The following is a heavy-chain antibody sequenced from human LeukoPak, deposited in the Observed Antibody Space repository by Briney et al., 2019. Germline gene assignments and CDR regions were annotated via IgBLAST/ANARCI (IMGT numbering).Heavy chain of an antibody. V-gene: IGHV1-2*02. CDR2: INPNSGGT. D-gene: IGHD3-22*01. CDR1: GSTFTGYY. Sequence: GASVKVSCKASGSTFTGYYMHWVRQAPGQGLEWMGWINPNSGGTNYAQKFQGRVTMTRDTSISTAYIELSRLRSDDTAVYYCARDADVGYYDSSGQGPFDYWGQGTLVTVSS. CDR3: ARDADVGYYDSSGQGPFDY. J-gene: IGHJ4*02.